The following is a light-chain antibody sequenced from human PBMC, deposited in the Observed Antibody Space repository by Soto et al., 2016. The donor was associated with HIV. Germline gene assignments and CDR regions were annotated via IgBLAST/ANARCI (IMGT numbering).Light chain of an antibody. CDR3: QQYHSYPT. J-gene: IGKJ1*01. CDR1: QDITTW. Sequence: DIQMTQSPSTLSASVGDRVTITCRASQDITTWLAWYQQKPGKPPNLLIYKASNLQNGVPSRFSGSGSGTEFTLSIRSLHPDDSASYFCQQYHSYPTFGQGTKVEV. V-gene: IGKV1-5*03. CDR2: KAS.